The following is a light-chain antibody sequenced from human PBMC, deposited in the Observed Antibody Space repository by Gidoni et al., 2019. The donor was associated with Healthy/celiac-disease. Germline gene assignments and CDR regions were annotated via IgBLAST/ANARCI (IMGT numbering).Light chain of an antibody. J-gene: IGKJ5*01. CDR3: QQSYSTPPIT. V-gene: IGKV1-39*01. CDR2: AAS. CDR1: QSISSY. Sequence: DLQMTQSPSSLSASVGDRVTITCRASQSISSYLNWYQQKPGKAPKLLIYAASSLQSGVPSRFSGSGSGTDFTLTISSLQPEDFATYYGQQSYSTPPITVGQXTRLEIK.